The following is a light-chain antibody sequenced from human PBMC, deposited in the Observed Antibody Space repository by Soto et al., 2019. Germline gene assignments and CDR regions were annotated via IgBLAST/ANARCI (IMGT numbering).Light chain of an antibody. CDR3: QQYNSYTLT. CDR2: KAS. CDR1: QSISSW. V-gene: IGKV1-5*03. Sequence: DIQMTQSPSTLSASVGDRVTITCRASQSISSWLAWYQKKPGKAPNLLIYKASSLERWVPSRFSGSGSGTAFTLTISSLQPDDFATYYCQQYNSYTLTFGGGTKVEIK. J-gene: IGKJ4*01.